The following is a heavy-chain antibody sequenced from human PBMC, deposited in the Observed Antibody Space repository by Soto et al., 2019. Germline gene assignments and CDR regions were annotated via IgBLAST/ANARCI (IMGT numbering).Heavy chain of an antibody. CDR1: GGFLSESY. J-gene: IGHJ5*02. Sequence: TSETLSLTCAVYGGFLSESYWTWIRQPPGKGLEWIGEINHVGGTNYNPSLKSRVTMSVDTSQNQFSLRLISVTAADTAMYFCVRIRYQLPSSVLWLDPWGQGTPVTVSS. CDR3: VRIRYQLPSSVLWLDP. CDR2: INHVGGT. D-gene: IGHD3-16*01. V-gene: IGHV4-34*01.